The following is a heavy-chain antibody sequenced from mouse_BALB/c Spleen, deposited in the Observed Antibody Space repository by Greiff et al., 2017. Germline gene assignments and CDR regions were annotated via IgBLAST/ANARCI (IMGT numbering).Heavy chain of an antibody. CDR3: ARMYAIYERGLDY. Sequence: QVHVKQSGAELAKPGASVKLSCTASGFTFTSYWMHWVNQRPGQGLEWIGYINPRTGYTEYTQKFKDKATMTADKSSSTAYMQLSSLPSEDSAVYYCARMYAIYERGLDYWGQGTSVTVSS. V-gene: IGHV1-7*01. D-gene: IGHD1-1*01. CDR1: GFTFTSYW. CDR2: INPRTGYT. J-gene: IGHJ4*01.